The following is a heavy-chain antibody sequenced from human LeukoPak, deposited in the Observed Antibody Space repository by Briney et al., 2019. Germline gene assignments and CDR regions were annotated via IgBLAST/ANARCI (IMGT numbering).Heavy chain of an antibody. D-gene: IGHD5-18*01. CDR3: ARDRDSSSWPMRVFGYSYGLTPDFDY. J-gene: IGHJ4*02. CDR2: IKRDGSEK. V-gene: IGHV3-7*04. Sequence: PGGSLRLSCAASGFTFSSYWMSWVRQAPGKGLEWVANIKRDGSEKYYVDSVKGRFTISRDNAKNSLYLQMNSLRAEDTAVYYCARDRDSSSWPMRVFGYSYGLTPDFDYWGQGTLVTVSS. CDR1: GFTFSSYW.